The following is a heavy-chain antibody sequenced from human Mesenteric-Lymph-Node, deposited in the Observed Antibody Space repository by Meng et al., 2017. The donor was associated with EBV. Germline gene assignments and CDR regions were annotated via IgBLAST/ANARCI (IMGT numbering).Heavy chain of an antibody. D-gene: IGHD5-12*01. CDR2: IKSNTDGGTA. Sequence: EVQLVESGGRLVKPGGSLRLSCVGSEFNFRDAWMNWVRQVPGKGLEWVGRIKSNTDGGTADYAAPVKGRFTISKDNSKNTLYLQMNSLRADDTGVYYCAGAYAEFLDCWGQGTLVTVSS. CDR3: AGAYAEFLDC. J-gene: IGHJ4*02. CDR1: EFNFRDAW. V-gene: IGHV3-15*01.